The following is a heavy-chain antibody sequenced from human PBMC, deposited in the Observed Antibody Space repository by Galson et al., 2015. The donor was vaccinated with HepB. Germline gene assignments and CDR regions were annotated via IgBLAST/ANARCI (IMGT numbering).Heavy chain of an antibody. V-gene: IGHV3-48*01. CDR3: VREGAAIFGLGFWFDP. J-gene: IGHJ5*02. CDR1: GFTFGSYN. D-gene: IGHD3-3*01. CDR2: FSATGSNI. Sequence: SLRLSCAASGFTFGSYNMNWVRQAPGKGLEWISFFSATGSNIFYADSVKGRFTVSRDNAQNSIYMRMSNLRAEDTALYYCVREGAAIFGLGFWFDPWGQGTLVTV.